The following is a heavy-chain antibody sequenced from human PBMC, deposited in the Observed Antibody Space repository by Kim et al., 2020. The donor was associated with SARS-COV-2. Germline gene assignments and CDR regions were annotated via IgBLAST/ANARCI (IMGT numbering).Heavy chain of an antibody. CDR1: GGSFSGYY. CDR2: INHSGST. J-gene: IGHJ4*02. CDR3: ARVTSAHSYSSGWYVDY. D-gene: IGHD6-19*01. Sequence: SETLSLTCAVYGGSFSGYYWSWIRQPPGKGLEWMGEINHSGSTNYNPSLKSRVTISVDTSKNQFSLKLSSVTAADTAVYYCARVTSAHSYSSGWYVDYWGQGTLVTVSS. V-gene: IGHV4-34*01.